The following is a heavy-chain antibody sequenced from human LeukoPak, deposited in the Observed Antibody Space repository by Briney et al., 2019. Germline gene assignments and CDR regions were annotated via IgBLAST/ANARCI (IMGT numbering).Heavy chain of an antibody. J-gene: IGHJ5*02. CDR2: IYYSGST. CDR1: GGSFSGYY. CDR3: ARLMLDDSSGYNESP. D-gene: IGHD3-22*01. Sequence: SETLSLTCAVYGGSFSGYYWSWIRQPPGKGLEWIGSIYYSGSTYYNPSLKSRVTISVDTSKNQFSLKLSSVTAADTAVYYCARLMLDDSSGYNESPWGQGTLVTVSS. V-gene: IGHV4-34*01.